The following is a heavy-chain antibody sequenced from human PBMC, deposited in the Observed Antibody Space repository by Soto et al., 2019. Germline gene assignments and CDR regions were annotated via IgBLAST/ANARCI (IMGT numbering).Heavy chain of an antibody. CDR3: AHRLGGIGVAGTFDY. Sequence: QITLKESGPTLVKPTQTLTLTCTFSGFSLSTSGVGVGWIRQPPGKALEWLALIYWDDDKRYSPSLKSRLTITKDTSKNQVVLTMTNIDPVDTATYYCAHRLGGIGVAGTFDYWGQGTLVTVSS. J-gene: IGHJ4*02. CDR1: GFSLSTSGVG. D-gene: IGHD6-19*01. CDR2: IYWDDDK. V-gene: IGHV2-5*02.